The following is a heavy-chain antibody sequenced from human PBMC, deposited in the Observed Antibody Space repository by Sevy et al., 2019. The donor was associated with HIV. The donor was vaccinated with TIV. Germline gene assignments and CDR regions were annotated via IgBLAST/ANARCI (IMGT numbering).Heavy chain of an antibody. CDR2: IYPGDSDT. Sequence: GESLKISCKGSGYSFTSYWIGWVRQMPGKGLEWMGIIYPGDSDTRYSPSFQGQVTISADKSICTAYLQWSSLKASDTAMYYCARHGPYYDFWSGYYRANWFDPWGQGTLVTVSS. V-gene: IGHV5-51*01. D-gene: IGHD3-3*01. J-gene: IGHJ5*02. CDR1: GYSFTSYW. CDR3: ARHGPYYDFWSGYYRANWFDP.